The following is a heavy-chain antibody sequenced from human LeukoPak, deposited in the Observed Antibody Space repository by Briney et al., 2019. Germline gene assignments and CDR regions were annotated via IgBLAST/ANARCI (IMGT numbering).Heavy chain of an antibody. CDR3: AKRVYGSSAYYGYFDS. CDR1: GFTFANYV. V-gene: IGHV3-23*01. CDR2: ISGSGGIT. J-gene: IGHJ4*02. Sequence: TGGSLRLSCAASGFTFANYVMGWVRQAPGKGLEWVSVISGSGGITYYADSAKGRFTISRDNAKDSLYLQMDSLRAEDTAVYYCAKRVYGSSAYYGYFDSWGQGTLVTVSS. D-gene: IGHD3-22*01.